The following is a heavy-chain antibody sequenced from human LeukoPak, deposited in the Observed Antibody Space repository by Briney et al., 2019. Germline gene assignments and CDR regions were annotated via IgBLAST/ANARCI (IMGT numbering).Heavy chain of an antibody. CDR3: AIGQNGACDI. V-gene: IGHV3-48*04. CDR2: ISSSGSTI. Sequence: PGGSLRLSCEASGFTFSRYWMHWVRQAPGKGLEWVSYISSSGSTIYYADSVKGRFTISRDNAKNSLYLQMNSLRAEDTAVYYCAIGQNGACDIWGQGTMVTVSS. D-gene: IGHD1-1*01. CDR1: GFTFSRYW. J-gene: IGHJ3*02.